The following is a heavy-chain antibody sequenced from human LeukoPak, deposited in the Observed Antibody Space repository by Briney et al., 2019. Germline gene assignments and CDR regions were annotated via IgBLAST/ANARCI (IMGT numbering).Heavy chain of an antibody. Sequence: SVKVSCKAPGFTFTSSAVQWERQARGQRLEWIGWIVVGSGNTNYAQKFQERVTITRDMSTSTAYMELSSLRSEDTAVYYCAASPDYYDSSGYSYYFDYWGQGTLVTVSS. CDR3: AASPDYYDSSGYSYYFDY. CDR2: IVVGSGNT. D-gene: IGHD3-22*01. CDR1: GFTFTSSA. J-gene: IGHJ4*02. V-gene: IGHV1-58*01.